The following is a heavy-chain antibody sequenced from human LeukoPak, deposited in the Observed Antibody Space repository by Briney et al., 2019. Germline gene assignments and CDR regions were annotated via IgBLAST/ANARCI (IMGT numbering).Heavy chain of an antibody. CDR3: AGRRGYSGYDYSFDY. V-gene: IGHV1-18*01. J-gene: IGHJ4*02. CDR2: ISAYNGNT. D-gene: IGHD5-12*01. CDR1: GYTFTSYG. Sequence: ASVKVSCKASGYTFTSYGISWVRQAPGQGLEWMGWISAYNGNTNYAQKLQGRVTMTTDTSTSTAYMELRSLRSDDTAVYYCAGRRGYSGYDYSFDYWGQGTLVTVSS.